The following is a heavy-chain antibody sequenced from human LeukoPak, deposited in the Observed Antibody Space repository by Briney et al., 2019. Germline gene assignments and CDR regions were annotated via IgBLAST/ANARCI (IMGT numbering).Heavy chain of an antibody. Sequence: PGRSLRLSCATSGFTFSHYGMHWVRQAPGKGLEWVAVIWSDGTNQYYADSVKGRFTISRDDSQKTVYLGMNSLRTEDTAMYYCAKDAQRGFDYSNSLEYWGPGTLVTVSS. V-gene: IGHV3-33*06. D-gene: IGHD4-11*01. CDR3: AKDAQRGFDYSNSLEY. CDR1: GFTFSHYG. J-gene: IGHJ4*02. CDR2: IWSDGTNQ.